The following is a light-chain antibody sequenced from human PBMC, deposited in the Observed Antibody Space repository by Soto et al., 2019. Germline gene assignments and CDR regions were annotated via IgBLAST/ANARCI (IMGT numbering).Light chain of an antibody. CDR3: CSYAGDSTRV. CDR1: SSDIGSNNL. Sequence: QSVLTQPASVSGSPGQSITISCTGTSSDIGSNNLVSWYQQHPGKAPKLMIYEGSERPSGVSDRFSGSKSGNTASLTISGLQAEDEADYYCCSYAGDSTRVFGGGTKLTVL. J-gene: IGLJ3*02. V-gene: IGLV2-23*01. CDR2: EGS.